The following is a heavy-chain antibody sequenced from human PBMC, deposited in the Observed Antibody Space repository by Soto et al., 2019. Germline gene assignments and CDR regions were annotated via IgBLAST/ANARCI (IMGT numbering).Heavy chain of an antibody. Sequence: GASVKVSCKASGYTFTSYGISWVRQAPGQGLEWMGWISAYNGNTNYAQKLQGRATMTTDTSTSTAYMELRSLRSDDTAVYYCARAENESGYCISTSCYSRGGWFDSWGQGTLVTVSS. CDR3: ARAENESGYCISTSCYSRGGWFDS. J-gene: IGHJ5*01. D-gene: IGHD2-2*03. CDR2: ISAYNGNT. V-gene: IGHV1-18*01. CDR1: GYTFTSYG.